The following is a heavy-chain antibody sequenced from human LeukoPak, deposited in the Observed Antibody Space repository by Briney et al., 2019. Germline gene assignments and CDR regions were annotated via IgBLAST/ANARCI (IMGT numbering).Heavy chain of an antibody. V-gene: IGHV1-2*02. J-gene: IGHJ3*02. Sequence: ASVTVSCMASGYTFTGYYMHWVRPPPGRGREWMGRINPNSGGTSYAQKCQGNDTMTRDTYITTAYMELSRLRSDDTAVYYWASAPMPYVAFDIWGQGTMVTVSS. D-gene: IGHD2-2*01. CDR2: INPNSGGT. CDR3: ASAPMPYVAFDI. CDR1: GYTFTGYY.